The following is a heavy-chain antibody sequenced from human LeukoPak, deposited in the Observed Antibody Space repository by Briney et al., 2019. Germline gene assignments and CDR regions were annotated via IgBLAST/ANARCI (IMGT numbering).Heavy chain of an antibody. CDR1: GFTVSSNY. CDR2: LYSGGNT. D-gene: IGHD2-21*02. V-gene: IGHV3-53*05. CDR3: AKTSQPYCGGDCSHFDY. J-gene: IGHJ4*02. Sequence: GGSLRLSCAVSGFTVSSNYMSWVRQAPGKGLEWVSVLYSGGNTYYADSVKGRFTISRDNSKNTLYLQVNSLRVEDTAVYYCAKTSQPYCGGDCSHFDYWGQGTLVTVSS.